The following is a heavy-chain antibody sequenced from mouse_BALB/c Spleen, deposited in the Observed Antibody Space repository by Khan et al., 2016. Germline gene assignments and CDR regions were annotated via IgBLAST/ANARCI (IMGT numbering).Heavy chain of an antibody. J-gene: IGHJ4*01. Sequence: EVKLLESGGGLVQPGGSLKLSCAASGFDLSRYWMSWVRQAPGKGLEWIGEINPDSSTINYTPSLKDKFIISRDNAKNTLYLQMSKVRSDDTALYYCARDGGNGRAMDYWGQGTAVTVSS. D-gene: IGHD1-1*02. CDR1: GFDLSRYW. CDR3: ARDGGNGRAMDY. V-gene: IGHV4-1*02. CDR2: INPDSSTI.